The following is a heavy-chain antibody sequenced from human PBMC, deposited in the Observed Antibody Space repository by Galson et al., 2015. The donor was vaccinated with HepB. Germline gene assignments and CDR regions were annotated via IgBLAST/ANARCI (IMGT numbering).Heavy chain of an antibody. Sequence: SLRLSCAASGFTFSRYAMSWVRQAPGKGLEWVSAISGSGGSTYYADSVKGRFTISRDNSKNTLYLQMNSLRAEDTAVYYCALLSREFGNYYYMDVWGKGTTVTVSS. CDR3: ALLSREFGNYYYMDV. CDR2: ISGSGGST. V-gene: IGHV3-23*01. J-gene: IGHJ6*03. CDR1: GFTFSRYA. D-gene: IGHD3-10*01.